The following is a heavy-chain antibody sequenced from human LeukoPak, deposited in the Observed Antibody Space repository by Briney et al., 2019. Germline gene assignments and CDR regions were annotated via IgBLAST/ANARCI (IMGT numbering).Heavy chain of an antibody. D-gene: IGHD3-16*01. CDR1: GGSISSYY. CDR2: IYYSGST. Sequence: SETLSLTCTDPGGSISSYYWSWTRQPPGKGLEWIGYIYYSGSTNYNPSLKSRVTISVDTSKNQFSLKLSSVIAADTAVYYCARGGMAFDYWGQGTLVTVSS. V-gene: IGHV4-59*01. CDR3: ARGGMAFDY. J-gene: IGHJ4*02.